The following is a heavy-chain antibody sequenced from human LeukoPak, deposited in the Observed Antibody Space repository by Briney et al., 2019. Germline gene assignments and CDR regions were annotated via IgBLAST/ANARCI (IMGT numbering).Heavy chain of an antibody. CDR2: IDTTSTTM. Sequence: GGSLRFSCAASGFTFDTYTMNWVRQAPGTGLEWVSYIDTTSTTMYYADSVKGRFTISRDNAKNSLYLQMNSLRVEDTAVYYCTRGLVVVTQYFQHWGQGTLVTVSS. V-gene: IGHV3-48*01. D-gene: IGHD2-15*01. J-gene: IGHJ1*01. CDR1: GFTFDTYT. CDR3: TRGLVVVTQYFQH.